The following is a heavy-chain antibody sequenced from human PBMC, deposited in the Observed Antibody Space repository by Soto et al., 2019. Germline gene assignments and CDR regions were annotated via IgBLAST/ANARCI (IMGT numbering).Heavy chain of an antibody. J-gene: IGHJ5*02. CDR1: GGSFSGYY. V-gene: IGHV4-34*01. CDR3: ARVQGSVVVAATGTPSGWFDP. CDR2: INHSGST. D-gene: IGHD2-15*01. Sequence: SSETLSLTCAVYGGSFSGYYWSWIRQPPGKGLEWIGEINHSGSTNYNPSLKSRVTISVDTSKNQFSLKLSSVTAADTAVYYCARVQGSVVVAATGTPSGWFDPWGQGTLVT.